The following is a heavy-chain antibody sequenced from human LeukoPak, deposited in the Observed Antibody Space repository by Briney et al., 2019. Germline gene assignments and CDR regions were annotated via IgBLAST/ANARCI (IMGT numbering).Heavy chain of an antibody. V-gene: IGHV4-39*07. CDR2: IYYSGST. D-gene: IGHD6-6*01. CDR3: ARGITSSSYYFDY. CDR1: GGSISSSSYY. Sequence: SETLSLTCTVSGGSISSSSYYWGWIRQPPGKGLEWIGSIYYSGSTYYNPSLKSRVTISVDTSKNQFSLNLTSVTAADTAVYYCARGITSSSYYFDYWGQGTLVTVSS. J-gene: IGHJ4*02.